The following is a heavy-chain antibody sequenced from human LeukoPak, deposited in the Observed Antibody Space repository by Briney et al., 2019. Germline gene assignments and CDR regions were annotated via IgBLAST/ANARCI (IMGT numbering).Heavy chain of an antibody. J-gene: IGHJ4*02. Sequence: PGGSLRLSCAASGFTFTNYWMTWVRQAPGRGLEWVANIKEDGSVKYYVDSVKGRFTISRDDAKNSLYLQMNSLRGDDTAVFYCARIGYRSSSLDYWGQGTLVTVSS. D-gene: IGHD6-19*01. CDR3: ARIGYRSSSLDY. V-gene: IGHV3-7*01. CDR1: GFTFTNYW. CDR2: IKEDGSVK.